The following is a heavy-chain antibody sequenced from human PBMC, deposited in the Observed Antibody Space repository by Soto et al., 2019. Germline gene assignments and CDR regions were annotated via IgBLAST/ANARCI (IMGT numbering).Heavy chain of an antibody. V-gene: IGHV2-5*01. J-gene: IGHJ4*02. Sequence: QITLKESGPTLVKPTQTLTLTCTYSGFSLRTTGVGVGWIRQPPGKALEWLGIIYWNEDKRYSPSLKNRFTLTSDISKSQVVLTRTNMDPVDTATYYCAHTWGLPFDYWGQGTRVIVSS. CDR1: GFSLRTTGVG. D-gene: IGHD3-16*01. CDR3: AHTWGLPFDY. CDR2: IYWNEDK.